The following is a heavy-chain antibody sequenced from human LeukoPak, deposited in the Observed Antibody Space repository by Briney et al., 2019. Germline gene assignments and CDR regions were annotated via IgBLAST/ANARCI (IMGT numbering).Heavy chain of an antibody. D-gene: IGHD1-26*01. CDR2: ITNDGSST. CDR1: GFSFSRYW. V-gene: IGHV3-74*01. J-gene: IGHJ3*02. CDR3: ASGTSVTFDI. Sequence: GGSLRLSCAGSGFSFSRYWTHWVRQSPGKGLVWLSRITNDGSSTSYADSVKGRFTISRENAKNTLYLQMNSLRVEDTAVYYCASGTSVTFDIWGQGTLVTVSS.